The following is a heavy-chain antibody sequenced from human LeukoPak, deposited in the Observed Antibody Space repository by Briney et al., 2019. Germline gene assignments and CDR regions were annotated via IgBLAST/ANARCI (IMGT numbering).Heavy chain of an antibody. V-gene: IGHV4-39*01. CDR3: ARHVVLEFIAVAGPFDP. CDR2: IYYSGST. Sequence: SETLSLTCTVSGGSISSSSYYWGWIRQPPGKGLEWIGSIYYSGSTYYNPSLKSRVTISVDTSKNQFSLKLSSVTAADTAVYYCARHVVLEFIAVAGPFDPWGQGTLVTVSS. J-gene: IGHJ5*02. CDR1: GGSISSSSYY. D-gene: IGHD6-19*01.